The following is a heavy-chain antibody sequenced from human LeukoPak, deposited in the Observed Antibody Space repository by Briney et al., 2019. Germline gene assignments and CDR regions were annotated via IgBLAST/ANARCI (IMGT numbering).Heavy chain of an antibody. CDR2: IKQDGSEK. CDR3: ARDRRAPYYGFRSGYIDHYYMDV. J-gene: IGHJ6*03. D-gene: IGHD3-3*01. CDR1: EFTFNNYW. Sequence: GGSLRLSCAASEFTFNNYWMSWVRQAPGKGLEWVANIKQDGSEKYYVDSVKGRFTISRDNAKNSLYLQMNSLRAEDTAVYYCARDRRAPYYGFRSGYIDHYYMDVWGKGTTVTVSS. V-gene: IGHV3-7*01.